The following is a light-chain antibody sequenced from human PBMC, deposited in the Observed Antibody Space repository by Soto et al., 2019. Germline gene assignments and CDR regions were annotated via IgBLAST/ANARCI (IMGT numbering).Light chain of an antibody. CDR2: DAS. V-gene: IGKV1-5*01. CDR1: QSISSW. J-gene: IGKJ1*01. Sequence: DIQMTQSPSTLSASVGDRVTITCRASQSISSWLAWYQQKPGKAPKLLIYDASSLESGVQSRFSGSGSGTEFTLTIRSLQPDDFATYYCKQYNSYPRTFGQGTKVDIK. CDR3: KQYNSYPRT.